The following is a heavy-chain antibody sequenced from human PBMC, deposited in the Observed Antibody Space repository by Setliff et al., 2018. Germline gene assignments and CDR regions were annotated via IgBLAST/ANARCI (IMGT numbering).Heavy chain of an antibody. CDR3: TTSRAPRVVLAADFDL. V-gene: IGHV1-18*01. Sequence: ASVKVSCKASGYTFSNYGLSWVRQAPGQGLEWMGWISPYSGETNNAQKFQDRLSVTADTSSKTIYMELRSLTSDDTAVYFCTTSRAPRVVLAADFDLWGQGTLVTVSS. D-gene: IGHD2-21*01. CDR1: GYTFSNYG. CDR2: ISPYSGET. J-gene: IGHJ4*02.